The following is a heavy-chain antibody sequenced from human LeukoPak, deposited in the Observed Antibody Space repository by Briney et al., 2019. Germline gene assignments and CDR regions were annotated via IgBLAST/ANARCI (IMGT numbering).Heavy chain of an antibody. V-gene: IGHV3-23*01. CDR2: VSGSGGST. D-gene: IGHD5-12*01. CDR3: AKDLDIVATITGN. J-gene: IGHJ4*02. Sequence: GGSLRLSCAASGFTFSSYAMSWVRQAPGKGLEWVSGVSGSGGSTYYADSVKGRFTISGDNSKNTLYLQMNRLRAENTAVYYCAKDLDIVATITGNWGQGTLVTVSS. CDR1: GFTFSSYA.